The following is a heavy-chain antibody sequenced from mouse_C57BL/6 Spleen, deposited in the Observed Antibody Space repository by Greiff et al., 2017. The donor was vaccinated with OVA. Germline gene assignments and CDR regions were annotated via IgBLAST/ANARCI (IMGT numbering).Heavy chain of an antibody. CDR1: GYTFTSYT. J-gene: IGHJ3*01. V-gene: IGHV1-4*01. CDR3: ARSGGGYDWFAY. CDR2: INPSSGYT. Sequence: QVQLKQSGAELARPGASVKMSCKASGYTFTSYTMHWVKQRPGQGLEWIGYINPSSGYTKYNQKFKDKATLTADKSSSTAYMQLSSLTSEDSAVYYCARSGGGYDWFAYWGQGTLVTVSA. D-gene: IGHD2-2*01.